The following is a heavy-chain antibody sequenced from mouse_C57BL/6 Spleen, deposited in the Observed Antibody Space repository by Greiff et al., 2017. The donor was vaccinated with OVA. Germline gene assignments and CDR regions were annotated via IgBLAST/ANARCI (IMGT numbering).Heavy chain of an antibody. D-gene: IGHD2-1*01. CDR2: IWGVGST. CDR1: GFSLTSYG. V-gene: IGHV2-6*01. J-gene: IGHJ4*01. Sequence: VHLVESGPGLVAPSQSLSITCTVSGFSLTSYGVDWVRQSPGKGLEWLGVIWGVGSTNYNSALKSRLSISKDNSKSQVFLKMNSLQTDDTAMYYCAIIYYGNRYAMDYWGQGTSVTVSS. CDR3: AIIYYGNRYAMDY.